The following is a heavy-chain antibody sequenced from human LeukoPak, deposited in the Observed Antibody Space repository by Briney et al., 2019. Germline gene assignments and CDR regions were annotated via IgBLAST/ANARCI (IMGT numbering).Heavy chain of an antibody. Sequence: ASVKVSCKASGGTFSSYAISWVRQAPGQGLEWMGWINPNSGGTNYAQKFQGWVTMTRDTSISTAYMELSRLRSDDTAVYYCAREIYSSSLRVYFDYWGQGTLVTVSS. D-gene: IGHD6-6*01. J-gene: IGHJ4*02. CDR1: GGTFSSYA. V-gene: IGHV1-2*04. CDR2: INPNSGGT. CDR3: AREIYSSSLRVYFDY.